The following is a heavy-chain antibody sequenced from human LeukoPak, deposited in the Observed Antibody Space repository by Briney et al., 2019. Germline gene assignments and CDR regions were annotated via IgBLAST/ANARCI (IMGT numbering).Heavy chain of an antibody. V-gene: IGHV4-4*07. Sequence: SETLSLTCTVSGGSISSYYWSWIRQPARKGLEWIGRIYTSGSTNYNPSLKSRVTMSVDTSKNQFSLKLSSVTAADTAVYYCARVGSSGMEYYDSSGYLTFDYWGQGTLVTVSS. D-gene: IGHD3-22*01. CDR2: IYTSGST. CDR3: ARVGSSGMEYYDSSGYLTFDY. CDR1: GGSISSYY. J-gene: IGHJ4*02.